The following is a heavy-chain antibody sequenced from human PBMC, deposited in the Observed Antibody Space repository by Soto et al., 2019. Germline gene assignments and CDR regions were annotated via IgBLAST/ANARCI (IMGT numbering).Heavy chain of an antibody. D-gene: IGHD1-26*01. V-gene: IGHV3-23*01. CDR2: VSGSGAGT. J-gene: IGHJ4*02. CDR1: GFTFSSYG. Sequence: EVQLLESGGGLVQPGGSLRLSCAAFGFTFSSYGMSWVRQAPGKGLEWVSGVSGSGAGTYYADSVKGRFTISRDNCKNTVYLHMSSLRAEDTAVYHCAKELVGSGSYPSNVEYYFDYWGQGTRVTVSS. CDR3: AKELVGSGSYPSNVEYYFDY.